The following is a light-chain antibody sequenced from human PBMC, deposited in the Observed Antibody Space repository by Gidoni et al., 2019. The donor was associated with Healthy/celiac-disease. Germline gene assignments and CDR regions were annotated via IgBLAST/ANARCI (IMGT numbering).Light chain of an antibody. V-gene: IGLV1-47*01. CDR3: AAWDDSLSGHVV. Sequence: QSVLTQPPSASGTPGQTVTISCSGSSSNIGSTYVYWYQQLPGTAPKLLIYRNNQRPSGVPDRCSGAKSGTSASLAISGLRSEDEADYYCAAWDDSLSGHVVFGGGTKLTVL. J-gene: IGLJ2*01. CDR1: SSNIGSTY. CDR2: RNN.